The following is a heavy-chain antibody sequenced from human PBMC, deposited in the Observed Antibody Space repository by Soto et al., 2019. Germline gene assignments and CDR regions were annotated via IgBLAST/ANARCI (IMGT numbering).Heavy chain of an antibody. CDR1: GGTFSSYA. Sequence: QVQLVQSGAEVKKPGSSVKVSCKASGGTFSSYAISWVRQAPGQGLEWMGGIIAIFGTANYAQKFQGRVTITTDASNSTANTELRRLRCEGTAVYYCAKGARYGSSCSCYFLPRIDYWGQGTLVTVSS. D-gene: IGHD2-15*01. J-gene: IGHJ4*02. CDR3: AKGARYGSSCSCYFLPRIDY. CDR2: IIAIFGTA. V-gene: IGHV1-69*05.